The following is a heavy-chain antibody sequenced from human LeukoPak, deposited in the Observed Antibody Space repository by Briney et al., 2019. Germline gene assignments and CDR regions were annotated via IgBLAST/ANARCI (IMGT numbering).Heavy chain of an antibody. CDR3: ARNLMGSISALDY. J-gene: IGHJ4*02. V-gene: IGHV3-21*01. D-gene: IGHD3-16*01. CDR1: GFTFSDIT. CDR2: IDCRSSFL. Sequence: GGSLRLSCAASGFTFSDITLNWVRQAPGKGLEWVSSIDCRSSFLQYDDSVMGRFTVSRDNAKRSLYLQLHSLKVEDTAVYYCARNLMGSISALDYWGQGTLVTVSS.